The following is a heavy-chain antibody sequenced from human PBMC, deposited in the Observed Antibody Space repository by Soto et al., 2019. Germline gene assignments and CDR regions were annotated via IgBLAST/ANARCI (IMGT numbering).Heavy chain of an antibody. CDR1: GYTFTSYG. Sequence: QVQLVQSGAEVKKPGASVKVSCKASGYTFTSYGISWVRQAPGQGLEWMGWISAYNGNTTYAQKLQGRVTMTTDTSTSTAYMELRSVRSDATAVYYCARDRGAYGMDVWGQGTTVTVSS. CDR3: ARDRGAYGMDV. V-gene: IGHV1-18*01. CDR2: ISAYNGNT. J-gene: IGHJ6*02.